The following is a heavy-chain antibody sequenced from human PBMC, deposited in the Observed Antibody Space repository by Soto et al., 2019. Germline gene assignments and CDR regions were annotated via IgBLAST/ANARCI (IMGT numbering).Heavy chain of an antibody. V-gene: IGHV4-34*01. CDR3: ARRSRLVQTN. CDR2: INHSGST. Sequence: SETLSLTSAVYGGSFSGYYWSWIRQPPGKGLEWIGEINHSGSTNYNPSLKSRVTISVDTSKNQFSLKLSSVTAADAAVYYCARRSRLVQTNWGQGTPVTVSS. CDR1: GGSFSGYY. J-gene: IGHJ4*02. D-gene: IGHD3-9*01.